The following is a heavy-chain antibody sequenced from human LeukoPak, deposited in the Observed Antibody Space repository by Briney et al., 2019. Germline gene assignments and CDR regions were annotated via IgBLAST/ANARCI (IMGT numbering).Heavy chain of an antibody. CDR1: GGSFSDYY. D-gene: IGHD6-19*01. V-gene: IGHV4-34*01. CDR2: ISHIGNA. J-gene: IGHJ4*02. CDR3: ARGVQKSGWYLDC. Sequence: SETLSLTCGVHGGSFSDYYWTWIRQPPGRGLEWIGEISHIGNAIYSPSLTSRVTISIDTSHNQFSLKLTSVTAADTALYYCARGVQKSGWYLDCWGQGTLVTVSS.